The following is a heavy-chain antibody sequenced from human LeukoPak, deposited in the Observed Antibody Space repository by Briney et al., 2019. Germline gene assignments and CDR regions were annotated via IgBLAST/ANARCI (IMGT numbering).Heavy chain of an antibody. CDR2: IYHTGET. J-gene: IGHJ4*02. CDR3: ATMLNRAGAFDY. Sequence: SETLSLTCSVSGYSISSGYYWGWIRQPPGKGLEWIGTIYHTGETSYNPSLKSRVSMSVDTSNNQFSLKLTSVTAADTAVFYCATMLNRAGAFDYWGQGTLVTVSS. CDR1: GYSISSGYY. D-gene: IGHD3-10*02. V-gene: IGHV4-38-2*01.